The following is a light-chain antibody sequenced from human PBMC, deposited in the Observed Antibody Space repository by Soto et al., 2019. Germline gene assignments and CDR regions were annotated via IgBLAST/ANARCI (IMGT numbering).Light chain of an antibody. CDR1: QSVNAN. J-gene: IGKJ2*01. V-gene: IGKV3-15*01. CDR3: QQYSYLPPYT. Sequence: EVVMTQSPATLSVSPGERGTLSCRASQSVNANLAWYQQKPGQAPRLLIYGASTRATGIPARFSGSGFGTEFTLTISSLQSEDFAVYYCQQYSYLPPYTFGQGTRLEIK. CDR2: GAS.